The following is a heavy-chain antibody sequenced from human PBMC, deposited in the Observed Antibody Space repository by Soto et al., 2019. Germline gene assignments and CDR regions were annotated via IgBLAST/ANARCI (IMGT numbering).Heavy chain of an antibody. V-gene: IGHV3-74*01. J-gene: IGHJ4*02. CDR1: GFTFNSYW. CDR2: INSDGSIT. CDR3: ARGGGYSSGPFDY. D-gene: IGHD5-18*01. Sequence: EVQLVESGGGLVQPGGSLRLSCAASGFTFNSYWMHWVRQAPGKGLVWVSRINSDGSITTYADSVKGRFTISRDNAKNTLFLQMNSLRAEDTAVYYCARGGGYSSGPFDYWGQGTLDTVSS.